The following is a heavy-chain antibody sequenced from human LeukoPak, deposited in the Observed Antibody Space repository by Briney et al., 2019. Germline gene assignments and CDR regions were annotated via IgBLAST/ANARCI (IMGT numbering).Heavy chain of an antibody. Sequence: GASVKVSCKASGHTFTTYYVHLVRQAPGQGLEWMGVINPSGDGTNYPQRFRDRVTLTKDTSTYTVYMELSSLRSEDTAIYYCAKETPNTGWFDPWGQGTLVTVSS. CDR1: GHTFTTYY. J-gene: IGHJ5*02. D-gene: IGHD1-14*01. V-gene: IGHV1-46*01. CDR2: INPSGDGT. CDR3: AKETPNTGWFDP.